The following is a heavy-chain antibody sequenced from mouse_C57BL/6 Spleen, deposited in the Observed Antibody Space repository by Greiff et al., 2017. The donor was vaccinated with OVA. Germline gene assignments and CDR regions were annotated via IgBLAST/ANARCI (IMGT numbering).Heavy chain of an antibody. Sequence: QVHVKQSGAELVRPGASVKLSCKASGYTFTDYYINWVKQRPGQGLEWIARIYPGSGNTYYNEKFKGKATLTAEKSSSTAYMQLSSLTSEDSAVYFCAREGYGYPYYYAMDYWGQGTSVTVSS. CDR1: GYTFTDYY. J-gene: IGHJ4*01. CDR3: AREGYGYPYYYAMDY. CDR2: IYPGSGNT. V-gene: IGHV1-76*01. D-gene: IGHD2-2*01.